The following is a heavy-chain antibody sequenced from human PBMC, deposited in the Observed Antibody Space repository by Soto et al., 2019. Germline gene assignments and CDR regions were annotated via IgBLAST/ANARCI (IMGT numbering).Heavy chain of an antibody. J-gene: IGHJ4*02. CDR3: ASSLGYSCSGRCLHYYFDY. CDR1: GFTFSDHY. V-gene: IGHV3-72*01. D-gene: IGHD2-15*01. CDR2: TRNKANSYNT. Sequence: EVQLVESGGGLVQPGGSLRLSCAASGFTFSDHYMDWVRQAPGKGLEWVGRTRNKANSYNTEYAASVKGRFTISRDDSKNSLYLQKNSLKTEDTAVYFCASSLGYSCSGRCLHYYFDYWGQGTLVTVSS.